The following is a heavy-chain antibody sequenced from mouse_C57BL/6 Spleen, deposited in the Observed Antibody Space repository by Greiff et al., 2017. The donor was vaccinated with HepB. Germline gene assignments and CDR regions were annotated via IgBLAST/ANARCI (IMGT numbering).Heavy chain of an antibody. D-gene: IGHD3-2*02. Sequence: VQLKESVAELVRPGASVKLSCTASGFNIKNTYMHWVKQRPEQGLEWIGRIDPANGNTKYAPKFQGKATITADTYSNTAYLQLSSLTSEDTAIYYCARTAAQATSWFAYWGQGTLVTVSA. J-gene: IGHJ3*01. CDR3: ARTAAQATSWFAY. V-gene: IGHV14-3*01. CDR1: GFNIKNTY. CDR2: IDPANGNT.